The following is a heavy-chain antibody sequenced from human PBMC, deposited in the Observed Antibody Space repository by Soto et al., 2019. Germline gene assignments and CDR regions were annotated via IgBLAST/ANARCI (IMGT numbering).Heavy chain of an antibody. CDR2: IIHIFGTA. CDR3: ARERGAVGATRGYYFDY. V-gene: IGHV1-69*01. Sequence: QVQLVQSGAEVKKPGSSVKVSCKASGGTFSSYAISWVRQAPGQGLEWMGGIIHIFGTANYAQKFQGRVTITADESTSTAYMALSSLRSEDTAVYYCARERGAVGATRGYYFDYWGQGTLVTVSS. CDR1: GGTFSSYA. J-gene: IGHJ4*02. D-gene: IGHD1-26*01.